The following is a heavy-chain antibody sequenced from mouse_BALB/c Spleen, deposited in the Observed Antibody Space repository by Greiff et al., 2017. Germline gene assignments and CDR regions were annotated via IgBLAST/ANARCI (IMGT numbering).Heavy chain of an antibody. Sequence: VQLVESGPGLVAPSQSLSITCTVSGFSLTSYGVHWVRQPPGKGLEWLGVIWAGGSTNYNSALMSRLSISKDNSKSQVFLKMNSLQTDDTAMYYCARDRYYGSSGYFDVWGAGTTVTVSS. CDR1: GFSLTSYG. V-gene: IGHV2-9*02. CDR3: ARDRYYGSSGYFDV. CDR2: IWAGGST. D-gene: IGHD1-1*01. J-gene: IGHJ1*01.